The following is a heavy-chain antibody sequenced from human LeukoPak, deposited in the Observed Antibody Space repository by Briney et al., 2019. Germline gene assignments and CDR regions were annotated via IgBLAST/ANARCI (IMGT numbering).Heavy chain of an antibody. CDR3: ARIIVGATWKAFDV. J-gene: IGHJ3*01. CDR2: IYTSGST. CDR1: GGSISSYY. V-gene: IGHV4-4*07. Sequence: SETLSLTCTVSGGSISSYYWSWIRQPAGQGLEWIGRIYTSGSTNYNPSLKSRVTMSVDTSKNQFSLKLSSVTAADTAVYYCARIIVGATWKAFDVWGQGTMVTVSS. D-gene: IGHD1-26*01.